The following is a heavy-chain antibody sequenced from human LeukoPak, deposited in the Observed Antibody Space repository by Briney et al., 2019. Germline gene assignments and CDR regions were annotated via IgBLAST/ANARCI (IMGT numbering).Heavy chain of an antibody. CDR1: GGSISSYY. V-gene: IGHV4-59*01. CDR2: IYYSGST. Sequence: SETLSLTCTVSGGSISSYYWSWIRQPPGKGLEWIGYIYYSGSTNYNPSLKSRVTISVDTSKNQFSLKLSSVTAADTAVYYCARAEGLLWFGELNYFDYWGQGTLVTVSS. D-gene: IGHD3-10*01. CDR3: ARAEGLLWFGELNYFDY. J-gene: IGHJ4*02.